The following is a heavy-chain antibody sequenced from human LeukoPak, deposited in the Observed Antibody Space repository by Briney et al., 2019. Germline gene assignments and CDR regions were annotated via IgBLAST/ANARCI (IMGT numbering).Heavy chain of an antibody. D-gene: IGHD3-9*01. J-gene: IGHJ5*02. CDR2: FFREDGEA. CDR1: GYTLIDLS. CDR3: ATLDLTPSVSAVAA. V-gene: IGHV1-24*01. Sequence: GASVKVSCKVSGYTLIDLSMFWVRQAPGKGLEWMGGFFREDGEAVCAQKFRGRVTMTEDTSTDTAYMDLSSLRSEDTAVYYCATLDLTPSVSAVAAWGQGTLVTVSS.